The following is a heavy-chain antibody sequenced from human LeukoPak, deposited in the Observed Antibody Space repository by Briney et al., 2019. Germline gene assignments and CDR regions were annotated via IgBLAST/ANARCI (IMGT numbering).Heavy chain of an antibody. J-gene: IGHJ5*02. V-gene: IGHV1-2*02. D-gene: IGHD2-2*02. CDR2: INPNSGGT. CDR1: GYTFTGYY. CDR3: ARAYIVVVPAAISWFDP. Sequence: ASVKVSCKASGYTFTGYYMRWVRQAPGQGLEWMGWINPNSGGTNYAQRFQGRVTMTRDTSISTAYMELSRLRSDDTAVYYCARAYIVVVPAAISWFDPWGQATLVTVSS.